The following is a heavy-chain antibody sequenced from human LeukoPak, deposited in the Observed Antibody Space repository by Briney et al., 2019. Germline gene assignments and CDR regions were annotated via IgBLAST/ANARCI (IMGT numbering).Heavy chain of an antibody. Sequence: GGSLRLSCAASGFTFSSYWMSWVRQAPGKGLEWVANIKQDGSETFYVDSVKGRFTISRDNAKNSLFLQMNSLRAEDTAVYYCTRVIVEVPGVSDYCDYWGQGTLVTVSS. CDR2: IKQDGSET. CDR1: GFTFSSYW. V-gene: IGHV3-7*05. D-gene: IGHD2-2*01. CDR3: TRVIVEVPGVSDYCDY. J-gene: IGHJ4*02.